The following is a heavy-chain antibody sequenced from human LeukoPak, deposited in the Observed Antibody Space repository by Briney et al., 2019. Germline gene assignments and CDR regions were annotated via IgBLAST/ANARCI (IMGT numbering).Heavy chain of an antibody. Sequence: GGSLRLSCAASGFTFSSYAMHWVRQAPGKGLEWVAVISYDGSNKYYPYSVKGRFTISRDNSKNTLYLQMNSLRAEDTAVYYCARTYYYDSSGYSHDAFDIWGQGTMVTVSS. CDR2: ISYDGSNK. CDR3: ARTYYYDSSGYSHDAFDI. V-gene: IGHV3-30-3*01. J-gene: IGHJ3*02. CDR1: GFTFSSYA. D-gene: IGHD3-22*01.